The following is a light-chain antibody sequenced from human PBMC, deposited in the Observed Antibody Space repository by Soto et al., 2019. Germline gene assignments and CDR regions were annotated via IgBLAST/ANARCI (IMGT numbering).Light chain of an antibody. V-gene: IGLV1-47*02. CDR1: SSNIGSNY. CDR3: AAWDDSLSGHWV. Sequence: QSVLTQPPSASGTPGQRVTISCSGSSSNIGSNYVYWYQQLPGTAPKLLIYSNNQRPSGVPDRFSGSKSGTSASLAISGLRSEAEADYYCAAWDDSLSGHWVFGGGTKLTVL. CDR2: SNN. J-gene: IGLJ3*02.